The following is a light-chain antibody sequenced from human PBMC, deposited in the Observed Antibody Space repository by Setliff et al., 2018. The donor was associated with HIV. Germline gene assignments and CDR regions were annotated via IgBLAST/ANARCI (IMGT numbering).Light chain of an antibody. CDR2: AAT. CDR3: GSYTRRSTLV. V-gene: IGLV2-14*03. CDR1: SNDIGAYDY. J-gene: IGLJ1*01. Sequence: SALTQPASMSGSPGQSITVSCTGTSNDIGAYDYVSWYQQHPGKAPKLMIYAATDRPSGVSNRFSGSKSGNTASLTISGLQAEDEADYYCGSYTRRSTLVFGPGTKVTVL.